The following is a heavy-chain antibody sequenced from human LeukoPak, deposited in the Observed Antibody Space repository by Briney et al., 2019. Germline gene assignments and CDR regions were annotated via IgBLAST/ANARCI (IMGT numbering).Heavy chain of an antibody. D-gene: IGHD3-16*01. CDR3: GRGGGGADPDYYYYYYMDV. CDR1: GYTFTGYY. Sequence: ASVKVSCKASGYTFTGYYMHWVRQAPGQGLEWLGRINPKSGGTNYAQKFQGRVTMTRDTSIRTAYMELCRLRSDDTAVIYCGRGGGGADPDYYYYYYMDVWGKGTTVTVSS. CDR2: INPKSGGT. V-gene: IGHV1-2*06. J-gene: IGHJ6*03.